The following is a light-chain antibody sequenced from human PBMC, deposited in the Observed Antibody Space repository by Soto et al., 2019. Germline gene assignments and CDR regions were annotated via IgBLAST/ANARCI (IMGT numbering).Light chain of an antibody. CDR1: SSDVGAYDY. CDR3: SSYTSRSTRV. V-gene: IGLV2-14*03. CDR2: EVS. J-gene: IGLJ1*01. Sequence: QPVLTQPASVSGSPEQSITISCTGTSSDVGAYDYVSWYQQHPDKAPKLMIYEVSNRPSGVSNRFSGSKSVNTATLTISGLQAEDEADYYCSSYTSRSTRVFGTGTKVTVL.